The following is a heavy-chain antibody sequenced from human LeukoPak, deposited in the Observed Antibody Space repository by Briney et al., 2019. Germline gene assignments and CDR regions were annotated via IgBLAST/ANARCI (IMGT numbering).Heavy chain of an antibody. J-gene: IGHJ4*02. D-gene: IGHD5-24*01. CDR2: IYYSGSS. CDR1: GGSINNGGYY. CDR3: ARNRDGYNSFDY. Sequence: SQTLSLTCTVSGGSINNGGYYWSWIRQHPGKGLEWIGYIYYSGSSYYNPSLRSRVIISVDTSKNHFSLKLSSVTAADTAVYYCARNRDGYNSFDYWGQGTLVTVSS. V-gene: IGHV4-31*03.